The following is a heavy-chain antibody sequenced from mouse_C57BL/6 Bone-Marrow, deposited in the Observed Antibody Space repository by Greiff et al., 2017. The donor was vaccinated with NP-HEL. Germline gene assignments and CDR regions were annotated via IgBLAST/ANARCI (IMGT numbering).Heavy chain of an antibody. CDR2: ISSGGSYT. CDR1: GFTFSSYG. D-gene: IGHD2-1*01. CDR3: ARVTGYYAMDY. Sequence: EVKLVESGGDLVKPGGSLKLSCAASGFTFSSYGMSWVRQTPDKRLEWVATISSGGSYTYYPDCVKGRFTISRDNAKNTLYLQMSSLESEDTAMYCGARVTGYYAMDYWGQGTSVTVSS. J-gene: IGHJ4*01. V-gene: IGHV5-6*01.